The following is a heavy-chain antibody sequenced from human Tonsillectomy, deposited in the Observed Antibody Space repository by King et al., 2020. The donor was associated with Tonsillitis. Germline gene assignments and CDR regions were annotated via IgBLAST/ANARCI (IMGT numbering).Heavy chain of an antibody. CDR1: GDSISNYY. D-gene: IGHD6-13*01. CDR2: GYYSGST. Sequence: VQLQESGPGLVKPSETLSLTCTVSGDSISNYYWSWIRQPPGKGLEWIGFGYYSGSTKYNPSLKSRVTISVDTSKNQISLKLSSVTAADTAVYYCARVHSSTYWYFDLWGRGTLVTVSS. J-gene: IGHJ2*01. V-gene: IGHV4-59*01. CDR3: ARVHSSTYWYFDL.